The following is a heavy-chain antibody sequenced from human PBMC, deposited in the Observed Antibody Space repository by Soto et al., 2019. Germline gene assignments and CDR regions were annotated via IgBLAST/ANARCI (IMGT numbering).Heavy chain of an antibody. D-gene: IGHD1-1*01. Sequence: QVQLVESGGGLVKPGGSLRLSCAVSGFTFSDYYMSWIRQAPGRGLEWVAYISSGSTYTNFADSVKGRFTISRDNVRNXLYLQMNSLRAEDTAVYYCARANPLLRTTYKWFDPWGQGTLVTVFS. CDR1: GFTFSDYY. V-gene: IGHV3-11*05. CDR2: ISSGSTYT. CDR3: ARANPLLRTTYKWFDP. J-gene: IGHJ5*02.